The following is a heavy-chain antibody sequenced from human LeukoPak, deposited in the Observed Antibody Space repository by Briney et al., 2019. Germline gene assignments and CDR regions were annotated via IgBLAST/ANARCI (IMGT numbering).Heavy chain of an antibody. CDR3: AKHYDYGSGSKQYYFDY. CDR2: IYYSGST. J-gene: IGHJ4*02. CDR1: GGSISSHY. V-gene: IGHV4-59*11. Sequence: SETLSLTCTVSGGSISSHYWSWIRQPPGKGLEWIGYIYYSGSTNYNPSLKSRVTISVDTSKNQFSLKLSSVTAADTAVYYCAKHYDYGSGSKQYYFDYWGQGTLVTVSS. D-gene: IGHD3-10*01.